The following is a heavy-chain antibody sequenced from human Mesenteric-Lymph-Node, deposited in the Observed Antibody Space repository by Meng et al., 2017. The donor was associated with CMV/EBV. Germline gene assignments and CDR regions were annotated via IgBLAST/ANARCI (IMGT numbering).Heavy chain of an antibody. V-gene: IGHV3-30*04. J-gene: IGHJ6*02. CDR2: ISFDGNKK. Sequence: GGSLRLSCAASGFTFSGYAIHWVRQAPGKGLEWVGVISFDGNKKYYADSVKGRFTISRDNSKNTLYLQMNSLRAEDTAVYYCARDEVGATTHYYYGMDVWGQGTTVTVSS. CDR1: GFTFSGYA. CDR3: ARDEVGATTHYYYGMDV. D-gene: IGHD1-26*01.